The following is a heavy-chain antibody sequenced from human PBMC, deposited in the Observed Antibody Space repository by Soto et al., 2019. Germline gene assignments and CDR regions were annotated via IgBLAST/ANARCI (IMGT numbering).Heavy chain of an antibody. V-gene: IGHV4-39*01. CDR1: GGSIGTSAYY. CDR2: INHSGNT. J-gene: IGHJ5*02. Sequence: TLSLTCAVSGGSIGTSAYYWGWIRQAPGKGLEWIGSINHSGNTYLSPSLKDRVTMSVDTSKNSFSLKLRSATAADTGPYYCSRRAPEGFDPWGQGTLVTVSS. CDR3: SRRAPEGFDP.